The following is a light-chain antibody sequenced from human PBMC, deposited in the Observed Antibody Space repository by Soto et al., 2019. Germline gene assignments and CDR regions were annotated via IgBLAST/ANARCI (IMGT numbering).Light chain of an antibody. CDR1: TSDVGSYSL. V-gene: IGLV2-23*01. Sequence: QSALTQPASVSGSPGQSITISCSGTTSDVGSYSLVSWYQQHPGKAPKIIIYEGNKRPSGVSNRFSGSKSDNTASLTISGLQAEDEAEYYCCSYAGTSSWLFGGGTKVTVL. J-gene: IGLJ3*02. CDR2: EGN. CDR3: CSYAGTSSWL.